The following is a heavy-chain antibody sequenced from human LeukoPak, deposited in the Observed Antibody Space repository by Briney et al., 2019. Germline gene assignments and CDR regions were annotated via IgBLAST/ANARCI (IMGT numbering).Heavy chain of an antibody. D-gene: IGHD3-22*01. V-gene: IGHV4-34*01. Sequence: NPSETLSLTCAVYGGSFSGYYWSWIRQPPGKGLEWIGEINHSGSADYNPSLKSRVTVSADPSKTQFSLKLTSVTAADTAVYYCATRGDYSDTSGNSYDALDIWGQGTMVTVSS. J-gene: IGHJ3*02. CDR2: INHSGSA. CDR3: ATRGDYSDTSGNSYDALDI. CDR1: GGSFSGYY.